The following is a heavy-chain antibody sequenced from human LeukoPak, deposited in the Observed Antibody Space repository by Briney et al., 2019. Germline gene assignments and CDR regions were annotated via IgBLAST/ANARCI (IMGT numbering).Heavy chain of an antibody. CDR1: GYTFTSYG. V-gene: IGHV1-18*01. J-gene: IGHJ6*02. CDR3: ARDWNMTFYYYYGMDV. CDR2: ISAYNGNT. Sequence: ASVKVSCKASGYTFTSYGISWVRQAPGQGLEWMGWISAYNGNTNYAQKLQGRVTMTTDTSTSTAYMELRSLRSDDTAVYYCARDWNMTFYYYYGMDVWGQGTTVTVSS. D-gene: IGHD1/OR15-1a*01.